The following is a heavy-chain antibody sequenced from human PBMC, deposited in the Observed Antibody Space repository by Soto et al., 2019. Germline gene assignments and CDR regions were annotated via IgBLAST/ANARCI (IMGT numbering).Heavy chain of an antibody. D-gene: IGHD1-1*01. Sequence: EVQLVESGGGLVQPGGSLRLSCEASGFTFTSYSMNWVRQAPGKGLEWVSYISSSGPTIYFADSVKGRFTISRDNAKNSLYLQMNSLRAEDTAVYYCARQRVLDYWGQGTLVTVSS. V-gene: IGHV3-48*01. CDR3: ARQRVLDY. CDR2: ISSSGPTI. J-gene: IGHJ4*02. CDR1: GFTFTSYS.